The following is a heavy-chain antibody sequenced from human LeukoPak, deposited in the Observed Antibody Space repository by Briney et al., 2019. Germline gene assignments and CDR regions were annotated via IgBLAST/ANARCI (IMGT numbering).Heavy chain of an antibody. V-gene: IGHV4-4*02. CDR1: GFTFSNAW. CDR3: AREESN. J-gene: IGHJ4*02. CDR2: IYYSGST. Sequence: GSLRLSCAASGFTFSNAWMSWVRQAPGKGLEWIGSIYYSGSTYYNPSLKSRVTISVDTSKNQFSLKLSSVTAADTAVYYCAREESNWGQGTLVTVSS.